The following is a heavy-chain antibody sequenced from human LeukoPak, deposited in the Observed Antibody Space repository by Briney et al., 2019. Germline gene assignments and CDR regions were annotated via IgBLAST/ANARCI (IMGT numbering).Heavy chain of an antibody. CDR3: AGYYDSSGYSMSGYYYYYMDV. CDR1: GFTFSSYA. V-gene: IGHV3-23*01. Sequence: GGSLRLSCAASGFTFSSYAMSRVRQAPGKGLEWVSAISGSGGSTYYADSVKGRFTISRDNSKNTLYLQMNSLRAEDTAVYYCAGYYDSSGYSMSGYYYYYMDVWGKGTTVTVSS. D-gene: IGHD3-22*01. J-gene: IGHJ6*03. CDR2: ISGSGGST.